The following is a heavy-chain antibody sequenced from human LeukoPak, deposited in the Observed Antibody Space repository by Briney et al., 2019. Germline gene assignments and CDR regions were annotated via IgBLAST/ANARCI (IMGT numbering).Heavy chain of an antibody. J-gene: IGHJ4*02. D-gene: IGHD3-22*01. CDR1: GGTFSSYT. CDR3: ARVKDYYALRD. CDR2: IIPILGIA. Sequence: GASVKVSCKASGGTFSSYTISWVRQAPGQGLEWMGRIIPILGIANYARKFQGRVTITADKSTSTAYMELSSLRSEDTAVYYCARVKDYYALRDWGQGTLVTVSS. V-gene: IGHV1-69*02.